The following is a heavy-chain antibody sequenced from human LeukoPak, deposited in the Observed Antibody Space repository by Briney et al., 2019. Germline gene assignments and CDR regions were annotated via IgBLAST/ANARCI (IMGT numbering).Heavy chain of an antibody. V-gene: IGHV3-21*01. J-gene: IGHJ4*02. CDR2: ISSSSSYI. CDR1: GFTFSSYS. CDR3: ARVRDYVWGSYRTFDY. Sequence: GGSLRLSCAASGFTFSSYSMNWVRQAPGKGLEWVSSISSSSSYIYYADSVKGRFTISRDNAKNSLYLQMNSLRAEDTAVYYCARVRDYVWGSYRTFDYWGQGTLVTVSS. D-gene: IGHD3-16*02.